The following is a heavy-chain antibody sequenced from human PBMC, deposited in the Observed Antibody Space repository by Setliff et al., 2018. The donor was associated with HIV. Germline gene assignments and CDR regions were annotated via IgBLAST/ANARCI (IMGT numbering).Heavy chain of an antibody. Sequence: GASVKVSCKASGGTFSSYAISWVRQAPGQGLEWMGGIIPILGTTNYAQKFQGRVTITTDESTTTAYMELSSLRSEDTALYYCARVKGAYSSSWSETDYWGQGTLVTVSS. CDR2: IIPILGTT. V-gene: IGHV1-69*05. J-gene: IGHJ4*02. CDR1: GGTFSSYA. D-gene: IGHD6-13*01. CDR3: ARVKGAYSSSWSETDY.